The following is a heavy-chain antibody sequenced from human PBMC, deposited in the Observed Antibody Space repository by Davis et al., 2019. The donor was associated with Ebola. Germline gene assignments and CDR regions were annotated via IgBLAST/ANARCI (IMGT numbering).Heavy chain of an antibody. V-gene: IGHV1-69*13. CDR1: GGTFSSYA. J-gene: IGHJ6*02. CDR2: IIPIFGTA. CDR3: ARDQARYCSSTSCYIYYYYGMDV. Sequence: SVKVSCKASGGTFSSYAISWVRQAPGQGLEWMGGIIPIFGTANYAQKFQGRVTITADESTSTAYMELSSLRSEDTAVYYCARDQARYCSSTSCYIYYYYGMDVWGQGTTVTVSS. D-gene: IGHD2-2*02.